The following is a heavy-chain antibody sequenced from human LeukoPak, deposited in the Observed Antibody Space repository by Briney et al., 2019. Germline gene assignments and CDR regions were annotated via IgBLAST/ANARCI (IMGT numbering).Heavy chain of an antibody. CDR3: ARGRYDSSGYYLGFDY. V-gene: IGHV4-34*01. CDR2: INHSGST. J-gene: IGHJ4*02. D-gene: IGHD3-22*01. Sequence: PSETLSLTCAVYGGSFSGYYWRWIRQPPGKGLEWIGEINHSGSTNYNPSLKSRVTISVDTSKNQFSLKLSSVTAADTAVYYCARGRYDSSGYYLGFDYWGQGTLVTVSS. CDR1: GGSFSGYY.